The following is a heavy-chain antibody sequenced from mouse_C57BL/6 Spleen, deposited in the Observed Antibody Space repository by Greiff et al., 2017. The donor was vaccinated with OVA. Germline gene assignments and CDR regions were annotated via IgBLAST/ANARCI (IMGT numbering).Heavy chain of an antibody. J-gene: IGHJ2*01. Sequence: VQLQQPGAELVKPGASVKLSCKASGYTFTSYWMHWVKQRPGRGLEWIGRIDPNSGGTKYNEKFKSKATLTVDKPSSTAYMQLSSLTSEDSAVYYCARGFITTVVAGNFDYWGKGTTLTVSS. CDR2: IDPNSGGT. V-gene: IGHV1-72*01. D-gene: IGHD1-1*01. CDR3: ARGFITTVVAGNFDY. CDR1: GYTFTSYW.